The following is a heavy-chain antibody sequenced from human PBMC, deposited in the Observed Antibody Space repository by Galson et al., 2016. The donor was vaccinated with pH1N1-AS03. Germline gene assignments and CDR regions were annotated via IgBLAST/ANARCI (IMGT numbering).Heavy chain of an antibody. CDR1: GFTFSSYG. D-gene: IGHD4-23*01. J-gene: IGHJ3*01. V-gene: IGHV3-30*02. Sequence: SLRLSCAASGFTFSSYGLHWIRQAPGEGLEWVTFIRYDGSNTYYVDSVRGRFTISRDNSKNMLYLQMNSLRAEDSAAYYCAKDRVRLQVTESSAFDVWGQGTTVTVSS. CDR2: IRYDGSNT. CDR3: AKDRVRLQVTESSAFDV.